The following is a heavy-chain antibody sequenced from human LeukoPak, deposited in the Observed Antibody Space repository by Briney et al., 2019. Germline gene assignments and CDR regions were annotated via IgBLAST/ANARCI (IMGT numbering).Heavy chain of an antibody. V-gene: IGHV4-59*12. Sequence: SETLSLTCTVSGGSISSYYWSWIRQPAGKGLEWIGYIYYSGSTNYNPSLKSRVTISVDMSKNQFSLKLSSVTAADTAVYYCARLIYYDSSGYLDYWGQGSLVTVSS. CDR3: ARLIYYDSSGYLDY. CDR1: GGSISSYY. CDR2: IYYSGST. D-gene: IGHD3-22*01. J-gene: IGHJ4*02.